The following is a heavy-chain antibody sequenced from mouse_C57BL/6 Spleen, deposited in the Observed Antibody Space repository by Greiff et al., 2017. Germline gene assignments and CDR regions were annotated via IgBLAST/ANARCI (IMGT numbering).Heavy chain of an antibody. CDR1: GYTFTNYW. CDR3: ARERTDRYFDV. J-gene: IGHJ1*03. CDR2: IYPGGGYT. Sequence: QVQLQQSGAELVRPGTSVKMSCKASGYTFTNYWIGWAKQRPGHGLEWIGDIYPGGGYTNYNEKFKGKATLTADKSSSTAYMQFSSLTSEDSAIDYCARERTDRYFDVWGTGTTVTVSS. V-gene: IGHV1-63*01.